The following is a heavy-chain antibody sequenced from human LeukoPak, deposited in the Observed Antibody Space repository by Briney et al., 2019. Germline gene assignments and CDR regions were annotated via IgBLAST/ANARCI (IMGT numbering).Heavy chain of an antibody. Sequence: SETLSLTCTVSGGSISNYYWSWIRQPAGKGLEWIGRKYARGSSNYNPPVQSRVTMSVDTSKNQFSLRLSSVTAADTAVYYCARDGYSGSSLFDYWGQGTLVTVSS. J-gene: IGHJ4*02. V-gene: IGHV4-4*07. CDR1: GGSISNYY. CDR2: KYARGSS. D-gene: IGHD1-26*01. CDR3: ARDGYSGSSLFDY.